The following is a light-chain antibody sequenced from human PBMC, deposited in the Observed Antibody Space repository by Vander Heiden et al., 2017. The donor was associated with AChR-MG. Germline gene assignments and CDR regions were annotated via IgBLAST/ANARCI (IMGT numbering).Light chain of an antibody. Sequence: QSVLTQPPSVSAAPGQNVTISCSGSKSNIGYNSVSWHQQFPRTAPRLLIYASNRRPSGIPDRFSGSKSGTSATLTITGLQTGDEADYYCGAWDATLAAGLFGGGTSLTAL. J-gene: IGLJ3*02. CDR3: GAWDATLAAGL. CDR2: ASN. V-gene: IGLV1-51*01. CDR1: KSNIGYNS.